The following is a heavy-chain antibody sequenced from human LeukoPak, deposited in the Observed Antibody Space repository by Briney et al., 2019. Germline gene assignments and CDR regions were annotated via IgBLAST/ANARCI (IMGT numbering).Heavy chain of an antibody. CDR3: XXXXXXXEVVTMGSFDY. CDR2: IYTSGSN. V-gene: IGHV4-4*07. D-gene: IGHD4-11*01. Sequence: TSETLSLTCTVSGGSISSYYWSWIRQPAGKGLEWIGRIYTSGSNNYNPSLKSRVTMSVDTSKNQFSLKLSSVTAADTAVYYCXXXXXXXEVVTMGSFDYWGQGTLVTVSS. J-gene: IGHJ4*02. CDR1: GGSISSYY.